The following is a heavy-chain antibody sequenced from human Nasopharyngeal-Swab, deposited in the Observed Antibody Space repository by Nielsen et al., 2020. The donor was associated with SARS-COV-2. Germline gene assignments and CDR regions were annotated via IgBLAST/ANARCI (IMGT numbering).Heavy chain of an antibody. J-gene: IGHJ4*02. CDR3: ATGACDY. CDR1: GFSISSTF. V-gene: IGHV3-53*01. Sequence: GWSLRLSCAVSGFSISSTFINWVRQAPGKGLEWISLINSAGEGVYGDSVKGRFTISRDTSKNTVSLQMNSLRAEDTAVYYCATGACDYWGQGALVTVSS. CDR2: INSAGEG.